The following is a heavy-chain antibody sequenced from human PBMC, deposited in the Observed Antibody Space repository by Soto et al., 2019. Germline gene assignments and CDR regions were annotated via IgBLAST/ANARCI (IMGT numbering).Heavy chain of an antibody. CDR3: ARVLEGYCSGGSCYSGWFDP. Sequence: SETLSLTCTVSGGSISSGGYYWSWIRQNPGKGLEWIGYIYYSGSTYYNPSLKSRVTISVDTSKNQFSLKLSSVTAADTAVYYCARVLEGYCSGGSCYSGWFDPWGQGTLVTVSS. CDR2: IYYSGST. J-gene: IGHJ5*02. V-gene: IGHV4-31*03. D-gene: IGHD2-15*01. CDR1: GGSISSGGYY.